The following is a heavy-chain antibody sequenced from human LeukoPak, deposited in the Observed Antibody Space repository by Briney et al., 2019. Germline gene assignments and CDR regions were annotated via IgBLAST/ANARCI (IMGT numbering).Heavy chain of an antibody. CDR3: ARGGSYYLKDAFDI. CDR1: GFTFSSYS. J-gene: IGHJ3*02. V-gene: IGHV3-48*04. Sequence: GGSLRLSCAASGFTFSSYSMNWVRQAPGKGLEWVSYISSSGSTIYYADSVKGRFTISRDNAKNSLYLQMNSLRAEDTAVYYCARGGSYYLKDAFDIWGQGTMVTVSS. CDR2: ISSSGSTI. D-gene: IGHD3-10*01.